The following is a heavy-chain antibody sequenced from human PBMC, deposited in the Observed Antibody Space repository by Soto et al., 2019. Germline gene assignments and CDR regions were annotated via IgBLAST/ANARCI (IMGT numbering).Heavy chain of an antibody. Sequence: QVQLVQSGAEVKKPGSSVKVSCKASGGTLSRSAISWVRQAPGQGLEWMGGIIPIYGPAIYAQKFRGRVSIMADETTRTGYMEMSSLRSEDAAVYYCGTGSSWTKVESWGQGTLVTVAS. CDR1: GGTLSRSA. V-gene: IGHV1-69*01. CDR2: IIPIYGPA. CDR3: GTGSSWTKVES. D-gene: IGHD6-13*01. J-gene: IGHJ4*02.